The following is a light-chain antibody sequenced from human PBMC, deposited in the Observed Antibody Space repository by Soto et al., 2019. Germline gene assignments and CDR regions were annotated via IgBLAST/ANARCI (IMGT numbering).Light chain of an antibody. V-gene: IGKV1-39*01. Sequence: IQMTQSPSSLSASVGDRVTITCRASQSVRGYLNWYQQKPGKAPKVLLFGASNLKNGVPSTFSGSGSETYVTLTINNLQPDDFATYYCHHRYSARLTFGQGTKVEVK. J-gene: IGKJ1*01. CDR1: QSVRGY. CDR3: HHRYSARLT. CDR2: GAS.